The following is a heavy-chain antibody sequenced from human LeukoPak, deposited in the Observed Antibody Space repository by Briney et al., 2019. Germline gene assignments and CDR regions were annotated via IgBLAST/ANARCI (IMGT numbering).Heavy chain of an antibody. CDR1: GGSISSYY. V-gene: IGHV4-59*08. D-gene: IGHD2-21*02. CDR2: IYYSGST. CDR3: AKIKRPDDFLDY. Sequence: SSETLSLTCTVSGGSISSYYWSWIRQPPGKGLEWIGYIYYSGSTNYNPSLKSRVTISVDTSKNQFSLKLSSVTAADTAVYYCAKIKRPDDFLDYWGQGTLVTVSS. J-gene: IGHJ4*02.